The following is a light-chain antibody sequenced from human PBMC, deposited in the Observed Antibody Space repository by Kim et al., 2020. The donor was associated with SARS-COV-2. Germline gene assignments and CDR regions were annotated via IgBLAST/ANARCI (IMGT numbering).Light chain of an antibody. J-gene: IGKJ1*01. Sequence: ASVGDIVTITCRTSQSISTHVNWYQQKPGKAPDLLVYAASSLVSGVPSRFSGTGSGTDFTLTISCLQPEDFATYYCQQTYSTPATFGQGTKVDIK. V-gene: IGKV1-39*01. CDR3: QQTYSTPAT. CDR1: QSISTH. CDR2: AAS.